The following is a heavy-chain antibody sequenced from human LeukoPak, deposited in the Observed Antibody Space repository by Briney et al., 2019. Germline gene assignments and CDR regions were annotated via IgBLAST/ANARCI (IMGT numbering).Heavy chain of an antibody. CDR3: VRAGPPGYCSSTSCSYDAFDI. J-gene: IGHJ3*02. V-gene: IGHV1-2*02. Sequence: ASVKVSCKASGYTFTGYYMHWVRQAPGQGLEWMGWINPNSGGTNYAQKFQGRVTMTRDTSISTAYMELSRLRSDDTAVYYCVRAGPPGYCSSTSCSYDAFDIWGQGTMVTVSS. D-gene: IGHD2-2*01. CDR2: INPNSGGT. CDR1: GYTFTGYY.